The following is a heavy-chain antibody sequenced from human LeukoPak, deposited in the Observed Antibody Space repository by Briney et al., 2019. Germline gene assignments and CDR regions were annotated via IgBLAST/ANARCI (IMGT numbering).Heavy chain of an antibody. CDR3: ARWTGQGGDYYYYMDV. CDR1: GGSISSGSYC. J-gene: IGHJ6*03. D-gene: IGHD1-14*01. CDR2: IYTSGST. Sequence: SQTLFLTCTASGGSISSGSYCWSWIRQPAGKGLGWIGRIYTSGSTNYNPSLKSRVTMSVDTSKNQFSLQLSSVTAADTAVYYCARWTGQGGDYYYYMDVWGKGTTVTVSS. V-gene: IGHV4-61*02.